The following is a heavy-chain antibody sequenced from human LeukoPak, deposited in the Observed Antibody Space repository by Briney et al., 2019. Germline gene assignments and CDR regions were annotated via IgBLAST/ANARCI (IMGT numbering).Heavy chain of an antibody. CDR3: VRSNRAPITMVRGAFNCFDP. V-gene: IGHV4-39*01. Sequence: SETLSLTCTVSGGSISSTNYYWGWIRQPPGKGLEWIGSIYYSASSYHNPSLKSRVIISVETSKNQFSLKLSSVTAADTAVYYCVRSNRAPITMVRGAFNCFDPWGQGTLVTVSS. CDR1: GGSISSTNYY. CDR2: IYYSASS. D-gene: IGHD3-10*01. J-gene: IGHJ5*02.